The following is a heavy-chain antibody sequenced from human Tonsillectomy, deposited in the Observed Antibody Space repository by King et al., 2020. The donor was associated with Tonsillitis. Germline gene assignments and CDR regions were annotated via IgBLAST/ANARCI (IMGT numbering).Heavy chain of an antibody. V-gene: IGHV5-51*01. D-gene: IGHD4-17*01. Sequence: VQLVQAGAEVKKPGESLKISCKASGYIFTSYWIGWVRQMPGKGLEWMGMIYPGDSDTRYSPSFQGHVTITADKSISTAYLHWSSLKASDTAIYYCARRGYGDYPLDHWGQGTLVTVSS. CDR2: IYPGDSDT. J-gene: IGHJ4*02. CDR1: GYIFTSYW. CDR3: ARRGYGDYPLDH.